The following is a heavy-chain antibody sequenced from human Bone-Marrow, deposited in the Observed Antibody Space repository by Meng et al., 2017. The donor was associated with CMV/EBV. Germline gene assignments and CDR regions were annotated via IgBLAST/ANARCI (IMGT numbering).Heavy chain of an antibody. CDR2: IRNKRDKVTT. D-gene: IGHD1-26*01. Sequence: GGSLRLSCAASGFTFSDHYMDWVRQAPGKGLEWVGRIRNKRDKVTTEYAASVKGRFSISRDDSNQSVHLQMNSLKTEDTAVYYCVRDSGDYYDDYWGQGTRVTVSS. V-gene: IGHV3-72*01. J-gene: IGHJ4*02. CDR3: VRDSGDYYDDY. CDR1: GFTFSDHY.